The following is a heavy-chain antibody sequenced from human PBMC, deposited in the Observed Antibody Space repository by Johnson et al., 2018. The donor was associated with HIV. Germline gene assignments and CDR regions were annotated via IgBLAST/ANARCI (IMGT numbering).Heavy chain of an antibody. J-gene: IGHJ3*02. Sequence: VQLVESGGGLVQPGGSLRLSCAASGFTFSSYAMSWVRQAPGNGLEWVSAISGSGVSTYYADSATGRFTISRDNSKNTLYLQMNSLRAEDTAVYYCAKDSQGLRAFDIWGQGTMVTVSS. CDR1: GFTFSSYA. CDR3: AKDSQGLRAFDI. V-gene: IGHV3-23*04. CDR2: ISGSGVST. D-gene: IGHD6-25*01.